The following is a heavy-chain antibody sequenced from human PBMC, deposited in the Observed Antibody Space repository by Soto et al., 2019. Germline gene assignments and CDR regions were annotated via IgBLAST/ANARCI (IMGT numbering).Heavy chain of an antibody. J-gene: IGHJ5*02. D-gene: IGHD3-10*01. CDR1: GFSLSNARMG. V-gene: IGHV2-26*01. Sequence: QVTLKESGPVLVKPTETLTLTCTVSGFSLSNARMGVSWIRQPPGKALEWLAHIFSNDEKSYSTSLKSRLTITKDTSKSQVVLTMTNMDPVDTATYYCARRLDYYGSGSPNWFDPWGQGTLVTVSS. CDR2: IFSNDEK. CDR3: ARRLDYYGSGSPNWFDP.